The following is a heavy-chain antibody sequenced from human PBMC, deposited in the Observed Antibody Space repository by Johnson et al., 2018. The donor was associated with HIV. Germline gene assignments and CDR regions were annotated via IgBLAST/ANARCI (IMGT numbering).Heavy chain of an antibody. V-gene: IGHV3-30*04. CDR2: ISYDGSNK. CDR1: GFAFSSYA. CDR3: ARDEITMIVVAGDAFDI. D-gene: IGHD3-22*01. Sequence: QVQLVESGGGVVQPGRSLRLSCAASGFAFSSYAMHWVRQAPGKGLEWVAVISYDGSNKYSADSVKGRFTISRDNAKNTLYLQMNSLRAEDTAVYYCARDEITMIVVAGDAFDIWGQGTMVTVSS. J-gene: IGHJ3*02.